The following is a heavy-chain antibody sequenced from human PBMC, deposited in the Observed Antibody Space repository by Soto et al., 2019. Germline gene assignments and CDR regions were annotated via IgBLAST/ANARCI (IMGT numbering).Heavy chain of an antibody. CDR2: IYWDDDK. J-gene: IGHJ4*02. CDR3: AHSLIPNWGSRGAFDY. V-gene: IGHV2-5*02. CDR1: AFSLSTSGVG. Sequence: QITLKESGPTLVKPTQTLTLTCTFSAFSLSTSGVGVGWIRQPPGKALEWLALIYWDDDKRYSPSLKSRLTITKDTSKNQVVLTMTNMDPVDTATYYCAHSLIPNWGSRGAFDYWGQGTLVTVSS. D-gene: IGHD7-27*01.